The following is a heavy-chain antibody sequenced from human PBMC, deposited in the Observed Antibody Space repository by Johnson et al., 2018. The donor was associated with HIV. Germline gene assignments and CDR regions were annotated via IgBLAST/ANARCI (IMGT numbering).Heavy chain of an antibody. CDR1: GFTFSSFA. V-gene: IGHV3-30-3*01. D-gene: IGHD1-26*01. J-gene: IGHJ3*02. CDR2: ISYDGSDK. Sequence: QVQLVESGGGVVQPGRSLRLSCAASGFTFSSFAIHWVRQAPGKGLEWVAVISYDGSDKYYADSVKGRFTISRENSKNTRYLEMNSLRAEDTAVYYCARDRIVGADYDAFDIWGQGTMVTVSS. CDR3: ARDRIVGADYDAFDI.